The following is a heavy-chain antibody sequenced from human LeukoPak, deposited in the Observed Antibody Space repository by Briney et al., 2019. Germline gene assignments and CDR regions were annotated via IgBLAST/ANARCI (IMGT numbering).Heavy chain of an antibody. V-gene: IGHV4-59*08. D-gene: IGHD2-21*02. Sequence: SSETLSLTCTVSGGSISSHLCNWIRQTPGKGLEWLGRISYSGSTIYNPSLKSRITISVDTSKSQFSLKLSSVTAADTAVYYCARRIVSVPAIQEGNRLDPWGQGTLVTVSS. CDR3: ARRIVSVPAIQEGNRLDP. J-gene: IGHJ5*02. CDR1: GGSISSHL. CDR2: ISYSGST.